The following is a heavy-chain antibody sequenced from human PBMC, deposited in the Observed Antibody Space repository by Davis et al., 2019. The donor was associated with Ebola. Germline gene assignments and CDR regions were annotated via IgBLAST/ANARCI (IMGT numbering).Heavy chain of an antibody. CDR3: ARAPASWSGSADAYDV. CDR1: GFSVSDY. J-gene: IGHJ3*01. CDR2: IYTDGNT. D-gene: IGHD3-3*01. Sequence: ESLKISCAASGFSVSDYMTWVRQTPGKGLEWVSVIYTDGNTHYGDSVKGRFTISRDDSKNTVYLQMNSLRAEDTAVYYCARAPASWSGSADAYDVWGQGTMVTVSS. V-gene: IGHV3-53*01.